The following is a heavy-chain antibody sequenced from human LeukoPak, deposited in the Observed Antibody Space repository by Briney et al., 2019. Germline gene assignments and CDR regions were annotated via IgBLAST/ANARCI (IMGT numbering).Heavy chain of an antibody. V-gene: IGHV3-7*01. CDR3: ARDRRDYDAFDI. CDR1: GFTFRSYW. D-gene: IGHD3/OR15-3a*01. Sequence: PGGSLRLSCAASGFTFRSYWMSWVRQTPGNGLEWVANIKHDGSEKYFVDSVRGRFTISRDNPKNSLYLQMNSLRAEDTAVYYCARDRRDYDAFDIWGQGTLVTVSS. J-gene: IGHJ3*02. CDR2: IKHDGSEK.